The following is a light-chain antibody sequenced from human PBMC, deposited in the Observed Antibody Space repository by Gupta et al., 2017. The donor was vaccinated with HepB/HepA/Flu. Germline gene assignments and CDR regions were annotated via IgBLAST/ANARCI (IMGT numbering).Light chain of an antibody. CDR3: QQYNSFPWT. J-gene: IGKJ1*01. V-gene: IGKV1-5*03. CDR2: KAS. CDR1: QSISSW. Sequence: DIQMTQSPSTLSASVGDRVTITCRASQSISSWLAWYQQKPGKAPKLLIYKASSLESGVPSRFGGSGSGTEFTLTISSLQPDDFATYYCQQYNSFPWTFGHGTKVEIK.